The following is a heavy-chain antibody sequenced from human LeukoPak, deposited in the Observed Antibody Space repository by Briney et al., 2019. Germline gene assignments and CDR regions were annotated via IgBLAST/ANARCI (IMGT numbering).Heavy chain of an antibody. CDR1: GGSINSISYY. Sequence: SETLSLTCSVSGGSINSISYYRVWIRQPPGKGLEWIGSIYNSESIYSKPSLRSRVTISLDTSKNQFSLKLSSVTAADTALYYCARDRLSLGAFDFWGQGTMVTVSS. CDR2: IYNSESI. CDR3: ARDRLSLGAFDF. J-gene: IGHJ3*01. D-gene: IGHD7-27*01. V-gene: IGHV4-39*07.